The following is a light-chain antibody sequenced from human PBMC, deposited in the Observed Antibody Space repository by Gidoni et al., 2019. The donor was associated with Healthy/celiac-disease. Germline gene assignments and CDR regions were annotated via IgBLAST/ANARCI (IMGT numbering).Light chain of an antibody. V-gene: IGKV3-20*01. CDR1: QSVSSSD. J-gene: IGKJ2*02. Sequence: DISLTQSPGTLSLSPGERATLSCRASQSVSSSDLAWYQQKPGQAPRLLIYGASSRATGIPDRCSGSGSGTDFTLTISRLEPEDFAVYYCQQYGSSPCIFGQGTKLEIK. CDR3: QQYGSSPCI. CDR2: GAS.